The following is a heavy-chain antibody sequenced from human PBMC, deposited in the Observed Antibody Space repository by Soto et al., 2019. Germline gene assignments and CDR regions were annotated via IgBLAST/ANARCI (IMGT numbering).Heavy chain of an antibody. D-gene: IGHD3-22*01. CDR3: AAVFYYDSKGCLDY. CDR1: GYTFTSHW. V-gene: IGHV5-51*01. J-gene: IGHJ4*02. Sequence: GESLKISCKDSGYTFTSHWIAWVRQMPGKGLEWMGIIYADNSDTKYSPSFQGQVTISADKSISTAYLQWRSMQTSATAMSYWAAVFYYDSKGCLDYWGQGTRV. CDR2: IYADNSDT.